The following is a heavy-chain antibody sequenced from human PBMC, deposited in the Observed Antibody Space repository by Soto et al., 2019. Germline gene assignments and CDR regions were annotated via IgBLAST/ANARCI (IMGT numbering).Heavy chain of an antibody. Sequence: EVQLLESGGGLVQPGGSLRLSCAASGFTFSTYAMRWVRQAPGKGLEWVSAISGRGDSTYYADSVKGRFTISRDNSKNALYLQMNSLRAEDTAVYYCARRGSGSYYDYWGQGTLVTVSS. J-gene: IGHJ4*02. CDR3: ARRGSGSYYDY. D-gene: IGHD1-26*01. V-gene: IGHV3-23*01. CDR2: ISGRGDST. CDR1: GFTFSTYA.